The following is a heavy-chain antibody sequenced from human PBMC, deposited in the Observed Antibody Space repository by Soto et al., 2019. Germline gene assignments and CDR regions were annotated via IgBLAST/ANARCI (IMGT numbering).Heavy chain of an antibody. V-gene: IGHV1-46*03. CDR2: IHPAGINT. CDR3: ARDTSWKALFWCFFT. D-gene: IGHD2-8*01. Sequence: ASGKVSCKAFGYSFISHYMHWVRQAPGQGLKWMGTIHPAGINTAYAQKFQGRVTMTTDTSTSTVYMELTSLTSEDTAVYYCARDTSWKALFWCFFTWG. J-gene: IGHJ5*01. CDR1: GYSFISHY.